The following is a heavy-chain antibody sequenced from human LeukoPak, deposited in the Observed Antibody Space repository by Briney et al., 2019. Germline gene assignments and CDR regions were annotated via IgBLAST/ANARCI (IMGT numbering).Heavy chain of an antibody. Sequence: GGSLRLSCAASGFTFSSYGKHWVRQAPGKGLEWVAVISYDGSNKYHADSVKGRFTISRDNSKNTLYLQMNSLRAEDTAVYYCAKVGTQVYFDYWGQGTLVTVSS. CDR2: ISYDGSNK. CDR1: GFTFSSYG. V-gene: IGHV3-30*18. CDR3: AKVGTQVYFDY. J-gene: IGHJ4*02.